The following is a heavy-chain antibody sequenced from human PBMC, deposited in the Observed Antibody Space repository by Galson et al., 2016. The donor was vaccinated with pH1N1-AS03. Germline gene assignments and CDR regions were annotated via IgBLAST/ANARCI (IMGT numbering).Heavy chain of an antibody. V-gene: IGHV3-30*09. CDR3: ARAPPYSGSLYYFDS. J-gene: IGHJ4*02. D-gene: IGHD1-26*01. Sequence: SLRLSCAASGYTFSTFALHWVRQTPGKGLEALAFISHDGNNRYYTQSVRGRFAISRDNSKNTLYLQMNSLRPEDTALYYCARAPPYSGSLYYFDSWGQGALVTVSS. CDR1: GYTFSTFA. CDR2: ISHDGNNR.